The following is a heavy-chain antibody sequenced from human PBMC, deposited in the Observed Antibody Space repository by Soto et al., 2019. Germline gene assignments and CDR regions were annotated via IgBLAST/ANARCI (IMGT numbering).Heavy chain of an antibody. D-gene: IGHD3-16*01. Sequence: ASVKVSCKASGYTFTTYSITWVRQAPGQGLEWVGWISTSNGATNYAQKFQGRVTVTTDTSTTTAYMELRSLRSDDTAVYCCARRGNWYFDLWARGTLVTVSA. V-gene: IGHV1-18*04. CDR2: ISTSNGAT. CDR3: ARRGNWYFDL. J-gene: IGHJ2*01. CDR1: GYTFTTYS.